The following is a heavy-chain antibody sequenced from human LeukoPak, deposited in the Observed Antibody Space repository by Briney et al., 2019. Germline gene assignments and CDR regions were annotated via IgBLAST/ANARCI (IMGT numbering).Heavy chain of an antibody. Sequence: GGSLRLSCAASGFTFSTYGMHWVRQAPGKGLEWVAFIRYDGSNKYYADSVKGRFTISRDNSKNTLYLQMNSLRAEDTAVYFCAKDKDPWKSTSISDFDYWGQGALVTVSS. D-gene: IGHD1-1*01. CDR3: AKDKDPWKSTSISDFDY. CDR1: GFTFSTYG. J-gene: IGHJ4*02. V-gene: IGHV3-30*02. CDR2: IRYDGSNK.